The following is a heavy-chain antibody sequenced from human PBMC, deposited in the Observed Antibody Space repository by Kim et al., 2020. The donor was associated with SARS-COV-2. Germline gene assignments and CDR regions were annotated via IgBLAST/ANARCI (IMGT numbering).Heavy chain of an antibody. Sequence: YYADSVEGRFTITRDNSKNTLYLQMKSQRAEDTAVYYCARVAAPGNWFDPWGQGTLVTVSS. CDR3: ARVAAPGNWFDP. J-gene: IGHJ5*02. D-gene: IGHD6-13*01. V-gene: IGHV3-33*01.